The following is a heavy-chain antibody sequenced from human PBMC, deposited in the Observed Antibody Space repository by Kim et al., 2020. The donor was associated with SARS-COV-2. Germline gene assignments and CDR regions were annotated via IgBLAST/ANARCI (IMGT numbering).Heavy chain of an antibody. J-gene: IGHJ6*02. V-gene: IGHV1-18*01. Sequence: ASVKVSCKASGYTFTSYGISWVRQAPGQGLEWMGWISAYNGNTNYAQKLQGRVTMTTDTSTSTAYMELRSLRSDDTAVYYCAREVGLRFLELYYYYYYGMDVWGQGTTVTVSS. CDR1: GYTFTSYG. D-gene: IGHD3-3*01. CDR2: ISAYNGNT. CDR3: AREVGLRFLELYYYYYYGMDV.